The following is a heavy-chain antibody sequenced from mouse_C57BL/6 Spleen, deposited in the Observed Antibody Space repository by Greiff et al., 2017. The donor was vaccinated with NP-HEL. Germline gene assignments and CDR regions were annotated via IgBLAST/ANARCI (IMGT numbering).Heavy chain of an antibody. D-gene: IGHD1-1*01. CDR1: GYTFTSYW. Sequence: QVQLQQSGAELVKPGASVKMSCKASGYTFTSYWITWVKQRPGQGLEWIGDIYPGSGSTNYNEKFKSKATLTVDTSSSTAYMQLSSLTDEDSAVYYCARGGRITTVVAPMDYWGQGTSVTVSS. J-gene: IGHJ4*01. CDR2: IYPGSGST. V-gene: IGHV1-55*01. CDR3: ARGGRITTVVAPMDY.